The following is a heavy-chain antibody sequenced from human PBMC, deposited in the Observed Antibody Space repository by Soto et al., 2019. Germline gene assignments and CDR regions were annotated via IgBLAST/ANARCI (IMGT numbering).Heavy chain of an antibody. D-gene: IGHD3-10*01. J-gene: IGHJ1*01. CDR1: GGSISSYY. V-gene: IGHV4-59*08. CDR2: IYYSGST. Sequence: SETLSLTCTVSGGSISSYYWSWIRQPPGKGLEWIGYIYYSGSTNYNPSLKSRVTISVDTSKNQFSLKLSSVTAADTAVHYCARLQTETWFGESLFQHWGQGTLVTVSS. CDR3: ARLQTETWFGESLFQH.